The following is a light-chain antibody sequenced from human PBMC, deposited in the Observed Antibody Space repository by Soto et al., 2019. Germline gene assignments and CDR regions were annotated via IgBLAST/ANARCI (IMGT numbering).Light chain of an antibody. CDR3: GAWDSRLSAVV. V-gene: IGLV1-51*01. CDR1: SSNIGNNY. CDR2: DNN. J-gene: IGLJ7*01. Sequence: QSVLTQPASVSAAPGQKVTISCSGSSSNIGNNYVSWYQHLPGTAPKLVIYDNNKRPSGIPDRFSASKSGTSATLGITGLQTGDEADYYCGAWDSRLSAVVFGGGTTLTVL.